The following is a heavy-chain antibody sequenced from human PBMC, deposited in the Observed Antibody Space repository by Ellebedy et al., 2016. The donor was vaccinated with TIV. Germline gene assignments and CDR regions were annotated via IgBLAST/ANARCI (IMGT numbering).Heavy chain of an antibody. V-gene: IGHV1-18*01. Sequence: AASVKVSCKASGYTFTSYGISWVRQAPGQGLEWMGWISAYNGNTNYAQKLQGRVTMTTDTSTSTAYMELRSLRSDDTAVYYCARDRRLPIYYYYYGMDVWGQGTTVTVSS. CDR3: ARDRRLPIYYYYYGMDV. CDR2: ISAYNGNT. CDR1: GYTFTSYG. D-gene: IGHD5-12*01. J-gene: IGHJ6*02.